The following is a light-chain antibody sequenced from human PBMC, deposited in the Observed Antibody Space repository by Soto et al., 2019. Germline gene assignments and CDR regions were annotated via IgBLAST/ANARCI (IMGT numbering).Light chain of an antibody. CDR1: QSISSW. J-gene: IGKJ1*01. V-gene: IGKV1-5*03. CDR3: QQYNDYQET. Sequence: DIQMSQSPSTLSASVGDRVTITCRASQSISSWLAWYQQKPGKAPKLLIYKASSLESGVPSRFSGSGSGTEFTLTISSLQPDDFATYYCQQYNDYQETFGQGTKVDI. CDR2: KAS.